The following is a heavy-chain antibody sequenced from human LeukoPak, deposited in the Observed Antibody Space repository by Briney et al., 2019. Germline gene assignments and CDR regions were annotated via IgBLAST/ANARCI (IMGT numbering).Heavy chain of an antibody. CDR2: IYTSGST. V-gene: IGHV4-61*02. J-gene: IGHJ5*02. CDR1: GGSISSGSYY. CDR3: ARTVVPAATQNWFDP. D-gene: IGHD2-2*01. Sequence: SQTLSLTCTVSGGSISSGSYYWSWIRQRAGKGLERIVRIYTSGSTNYNPSLNSRVTISVDTSKNQFSLKLSSVTAAHTAVYYCARTVVPAATQNWFDPWGQGTLVTVSS.